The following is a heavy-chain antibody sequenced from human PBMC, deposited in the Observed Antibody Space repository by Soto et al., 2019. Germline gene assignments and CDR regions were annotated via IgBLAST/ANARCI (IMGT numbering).Heavy chain of an antibody. D-gene: IGHD2-2*02. V-gene: IGHV4-34*01. CDR3: ARARGYCSSTSCYRVHGMDV. CDR1: GGSFSGYY. J-gene: IGHJ6*02. CDR2: INHSGST. Sequence: QVQLQQWGAGLLKPSETLSLTCAVYGGSFSGYYWSWIRQPPGKGLEWIGEINHSGSTNYNPSLXXRVTISVDTSXXQXSXXLSSVTAADTAVYYCARARGYCSSTSCYRVHGMDVWGQGTTVTVSS.